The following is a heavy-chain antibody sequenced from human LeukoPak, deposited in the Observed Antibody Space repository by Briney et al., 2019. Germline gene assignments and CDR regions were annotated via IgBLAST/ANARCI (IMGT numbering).Heavy chain of an antibody. Sequence: MPSETLSLTCTVSGYSTSSGYYWGWIRQPPGKGLEWIGSIYHSGSTYYNPSLKSRVTISVDTFKNQFSLKLSSVTAADTAVYYCARAIKQAAAGTLDVRRSWYFDLWGRGTLVTVSS. CDR2: IYHSGST. CDR3: ARAIKQAAAGTLDVRRSWYFDL. D-gene: IGHD6-13*01. V-gene: IGHV4-38-2*02. CDR1: GYSTSSGYY. J-gene: IGHJ2*01.